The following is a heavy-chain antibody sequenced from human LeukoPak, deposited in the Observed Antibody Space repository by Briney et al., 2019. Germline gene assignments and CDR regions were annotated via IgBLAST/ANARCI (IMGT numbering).Heavy chain of an antibody. Sequence: GESLKISCTASGYSFTNYWIGWVRRMPGKGLEWMGIIDPSDSETRYTPSFQGQVTISADKSLSTAYLQWNSLKASDTAMYYCARQTAMGRSGDYWGQGTLVIVSS. D-gene: IGHD5-18*01. CDR1: GYSFTNYW. V-gene: IGHV5-51*01. J-gene: IGHJ4*02. CDR3: ARQTAMGRSGDY. CDR2: IDPSDSET.